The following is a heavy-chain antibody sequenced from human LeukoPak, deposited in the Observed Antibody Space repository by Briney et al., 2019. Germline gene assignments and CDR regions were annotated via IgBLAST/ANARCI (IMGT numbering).Heavy chain of an antibody. D-gene: IGHD4-11*01. CDR2: INHSGST. V-gene: IGHV4-34*01. Sequence: SETLSLTCGVYGGSFSGYYWSWIRQPPGKGLEWIGEINHSGSTNYNPSLKSRVTISVDTSKNQFSLKLSSVTAADTAVYYCARGTTNFDYWGQGTLVTVSS. CDR3: ARGTTNFDY. CDR1: GGSFSGYY. J-gene: IGHJ4*02.